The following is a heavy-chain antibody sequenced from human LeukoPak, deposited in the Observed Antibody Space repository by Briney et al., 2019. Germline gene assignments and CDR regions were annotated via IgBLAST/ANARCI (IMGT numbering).Heavy chain of an antibody. Sequence: GASVKVSCKASGYTFTSYDFNWVRQATGQGLEWMGWMNPNSGNTDYAQKFQGRVTMTRNTSISTAYMELSSLRSEDTALYYCARGKAMVRGVMGSWFDPWGQGTLVTVSS. D-gene: IGHD3-10*01. CDR3: ARGKAMVRGVMGSWFDP. J-gene: IGHJ5*02. CDR1: GYTFTSYD. CDR2: MNPNSGNT. V-gene: IGHV1-8*01.